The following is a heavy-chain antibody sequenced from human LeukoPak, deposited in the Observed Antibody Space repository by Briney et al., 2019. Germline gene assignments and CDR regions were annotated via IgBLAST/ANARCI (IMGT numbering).Heavy chain of an antibody. D-gene: IGHD3-10*02. CDR3: ASGSNRMLGAWY. J-gene: IGHJ4*02. V-gene: IGHV3-48*04. CDR1: GFTFSSYS. Sequence: GGSLRLSCAASGFTFSSYSMNWVRQAPGKGLEWLSYINSISSTIYYADSVKGRFTISRDNAKNTLYLQMNSLRAEDTAVYYCASGSNRMLGAWYWGQGTLATVSS. CDR2: INSISSTI.